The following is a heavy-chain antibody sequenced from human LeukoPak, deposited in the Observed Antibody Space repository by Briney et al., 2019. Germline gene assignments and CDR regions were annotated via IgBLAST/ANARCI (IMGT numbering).Heavy chain of an antibody. V-gene: IGHV3-23*01. Sequence: GRSLRPFHAASGSIFSSYATRWVSQAAGNGLEWVSAISVSGDNIYYADSVKSCFTIFRDSSKKTLYMRMNILRPEDTTVYYCAKSDCSYVSCDVLDYWGQGTQVTVSS. CDR2: ISVSGDNI. J-gene: IGHJ4*02. D-gene: IGHD2-2*01. CDR1: GSIFSSYA. CDR3: AKSDCSYVSCDVLDY.